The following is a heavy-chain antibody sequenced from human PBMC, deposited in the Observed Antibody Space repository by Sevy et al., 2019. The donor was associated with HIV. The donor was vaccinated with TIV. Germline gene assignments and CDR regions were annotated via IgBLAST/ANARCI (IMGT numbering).Heavy chain of an antibody. CDR3: AREGIGGSWYFDY. V-gene: IGHV1-2*02. CDR2: INPNSGGT. CDR1: GYTFTGYY. D-gene: IGHD1-26*01. Sequence: ASVKVSCKASGYTFTGYYMHWVRQAPGQGLEWMGWINPNSGGTNYAQTFQCRVTMTRDTSISTAYMELSRLRSDDTAVYYCAREGIGGSWYFDYWGQGTLVTVSS. J-gene: IGHJ4*02.